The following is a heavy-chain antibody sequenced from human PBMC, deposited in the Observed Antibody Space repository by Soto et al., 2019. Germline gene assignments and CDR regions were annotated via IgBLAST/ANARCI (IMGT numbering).Heavy chain of an antibody. D-gene: IGHD2-15*01. Sequence: HPGGSLRLSCAASGFTFSSYAMDWVRQAPGKGLEWVSAISGGDSGTYYADSVKGRFTISRDNSKNTLYLQMNSLRAEDTAIYYCAKGPFSVAPKFDIWGQGTMVTVSS. J-gene: IGHJ3*02. CDR1: GFTFSSYA. V-gene: IGHV3-23*01. CDR2: ISGGDSGT. CDR3: AKGPFSVAPKFDI.